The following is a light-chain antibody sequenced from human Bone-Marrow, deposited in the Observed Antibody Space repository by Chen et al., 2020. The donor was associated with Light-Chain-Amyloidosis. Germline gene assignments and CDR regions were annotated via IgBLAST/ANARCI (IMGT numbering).Light chain of an antibody. Sequence: EIVLKQSPGTLSLSPGEGANLSCRASQTISSNYLTWYQEKFGQAPRLLIYGSSSRATGIPDRVTGSGSGTDFTLTINRLEPEDFAMYYCQQYGTSPLTFGGGTKVEIK. V-gene: IGKV3-20*01. CDR1: QTISSNY. CDR2: GSS. J-gene: IGKJ4*01. CDR3: QQYGTSPLT.